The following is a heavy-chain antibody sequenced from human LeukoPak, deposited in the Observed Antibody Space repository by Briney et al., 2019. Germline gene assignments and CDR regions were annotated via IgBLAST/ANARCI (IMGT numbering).Heavy chain of an antibody. Sequence: SETLSLTCAVYGRSFSGYYWNWIRQPPGKGLEWIGEINHSGSTNYNPSLKSRVTISLDTSKNQISLKLSSVTAADTAVYYCAQGRAAFLWGQGTLVTVSS. CDR1: GRSFSGYY. D-gene: IGHD6-25*01. V-gene: IGHV4-34*01. CDR3: AQGRAAFL. J-gene: IGHJ4*02. CDR2: INHSGST.